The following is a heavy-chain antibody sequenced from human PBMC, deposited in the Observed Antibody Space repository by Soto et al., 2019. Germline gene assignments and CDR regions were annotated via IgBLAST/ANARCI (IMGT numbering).Heavy chain of an antibody. D-gene: IGHD4-4*01. CDR1: GLTIDNDW. CDR2: LKSETDGGTA. V-gene: IGHV3-15*01. CDR3: ITFCYSNRDRFDY. Sequence: EVQVVESGGGLVKPGGSLGLSCAASGLTIDNDWVSWVRQAPGKGLEWVCRLKSETDGGTAEYAATVKGRFTISKDDSHSKLYLQMISLSNAATDVYSCITFCYSNRDRFDYWGQGTPVTVSS. J-gene: IGHJ4*02.